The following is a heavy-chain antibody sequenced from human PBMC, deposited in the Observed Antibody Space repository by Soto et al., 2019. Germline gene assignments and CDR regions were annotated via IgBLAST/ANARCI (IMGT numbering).Heavy chain of an antibody. CDR1: GGTFSSYA. V-gene: IGHV1-69*01. Sequence: QVQLVQSGAEVKKPGSSVKVSCKASGGTFSSYAISWVRQAPGQGLEWMGGIIPIFGTANYAQKFQGRVTITADESTSTAYMELSSLRSEDTAVYYCAKDPAKSGRYSGYDFVRFGWFDPWGQGTLVTVSS. J-gene: IGHJ5*02. D-gene: IGHD5-12*01. CDR2: IIPIFGTA. CDR3: AKDPAKSGRYSGYDFVRFGWFDP.